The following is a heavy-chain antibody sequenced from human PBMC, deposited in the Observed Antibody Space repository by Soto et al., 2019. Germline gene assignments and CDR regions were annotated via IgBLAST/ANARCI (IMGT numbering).Heavy chain of an antibody. Sequence: QVQLVESGGGVVQPGRSLRLSCAASGFTFSSYAMHWVRQAPGKGLEWVAVISYDGSNKYYADSVKGRFTISRDNSKXPLYLQMNSLRAEDTAVYYWARDYYRFNSGYGFSMDVWGQGTTVTVSS. J-gene: IGHJ6*02. V-gene: IGHV3-30-3*01. CDR1: GFTFSSYA. CDR2: ISYDGSNK. D-gene: IGHD5-12*01. CDR3: ARDYYRFNSGYGFSMDV.